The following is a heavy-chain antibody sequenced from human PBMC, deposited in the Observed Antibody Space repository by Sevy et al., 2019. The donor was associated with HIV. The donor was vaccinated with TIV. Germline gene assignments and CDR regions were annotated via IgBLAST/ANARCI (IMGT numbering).Heavy chain of an antibody. CDR1: GFTFRSYS. CDR2: IWYDGRSK. CDR3: ARDSERLKVPTAGFDS. V-gene: IGHV3-33*01. D-gene: IGHD1-1*01. J-gene: IGHJ5*01. Sequence: GGSLRLSCAASGFTFRSYSMHWVRQAPGKGLEWVAAIWYDGRSKQYADSVKGRFTISRDNSQNLLNLEMNSRRAEDTALYSYARDSERLKVPTAGFDSWGQGTVVTVSS.